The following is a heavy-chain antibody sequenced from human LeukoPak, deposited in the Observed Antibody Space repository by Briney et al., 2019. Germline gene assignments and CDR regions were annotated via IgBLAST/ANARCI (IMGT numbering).Heavy chain of an antibody. CDR2: INSASSDI. J-gene: IGHJ4*02. D-gene: IGHD3-16*01. Sequence: GGSLRLSCAASGFAFSTYTMNWVRQAPGKGLEWISCINSASSDIYYADSVWGRFTISRDNAKNSLYLQMNSLRAEDTGVYYCARDRYPLGSYAPPFDYWGQGILVTVFS. CDR3: ARDRYPLGSYAPPFDY. CDR1: GFAFSTYT. V-gene: IGHV3-21*01.